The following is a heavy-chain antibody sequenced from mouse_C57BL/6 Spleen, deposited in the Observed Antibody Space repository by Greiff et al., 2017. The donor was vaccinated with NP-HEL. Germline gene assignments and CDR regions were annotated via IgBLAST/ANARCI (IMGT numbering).Heavy chain of an antibody. CDR1: GYTFTSYW. CDR3: ARGITTVVAHYAMDY. J-gene: IGHJ4*01. Sequence: QVQLQQPGAELVMPGASVKLSCKASGYTFTSYWMHWVKQRPGQGLEWIGEIDPSDSYTNYNQKFKGKSTLTVDKSSSTAYMQLSGLTSEDSAVYYGARGITTVVAHYAMDYWGQGTSVTVSS. D-gene: IGHD1-1*01. CDR2: IDPSDSYT. V-gene: IGHV1-69*01.